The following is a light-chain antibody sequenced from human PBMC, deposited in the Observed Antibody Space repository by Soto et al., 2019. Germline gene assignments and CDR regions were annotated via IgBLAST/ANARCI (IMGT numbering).Light chain of an antibody. V-gene: IGLV2-14*01. Sequence: SVGSAPCSVSGSPWEAVTASCTGTSNYVGGYNYVSWYQQHPGKAPKLMIYDVSNRPSGVSNRFSGSKSGNTASLTISGLQAEDEADYYCSSYTSSSTPVFGTGTKVTVL. CDR2: DVS. CDR3: SSYTSSSTPV. CDR1: SNYVGGYNY. J-gene: IGLJ1*01.